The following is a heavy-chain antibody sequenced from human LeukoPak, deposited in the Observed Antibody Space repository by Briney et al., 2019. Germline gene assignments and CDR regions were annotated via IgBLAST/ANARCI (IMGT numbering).Heavy chain of an antibody. CDR1: GGSISSSSYY. V-gene: IGHV4-39*07. Sequence: SETLSLTCTVSGGSISSSSYYWGWIRQPPGKGLEWIGSTYYSGSTYYNPSLKSRVTISVDTSKNQFSLKLSSVTAADTAVYYCASYPSGASRAAGAFDIWGQGTMVTVSS. J-gene: IGHJ3*02. CDR2: TYYSGST. CDR3: ASYPSGASRAAGAFDI. D-gene: IGHD2-8*02.